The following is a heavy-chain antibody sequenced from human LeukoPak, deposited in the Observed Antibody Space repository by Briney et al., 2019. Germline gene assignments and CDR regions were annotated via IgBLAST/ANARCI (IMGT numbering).Heavy chain of an antibody. V-gene: IGHV1-69*02. CDR2: IIPILGIA. CDR1: GYTFTGYY. Sequence: ASVKVSCKASGYTFTGYYIYWVRQAPGQGLEWMGRIIPILGIANYAQKFQGRVTITADKSTSTAYMELSSLRSEDTAVYYCARRSSRAALYFDYWGQGTLVTVSS. J-gene: IGHJ4*02. CDR3: ARRSSRAALYFDY. D-gene: IGHD2-15*01.